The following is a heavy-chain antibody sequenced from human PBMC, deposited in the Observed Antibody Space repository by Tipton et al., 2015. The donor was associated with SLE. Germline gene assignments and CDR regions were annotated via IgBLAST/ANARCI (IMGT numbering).Heavy chain of an antibody. CDR2: MNPNSGDA. CDR1: GYTFTSYD. J-gene: IGHJ4*02. D-gene: IGHD2-15*01. Sequence: QLVQSGAEVKKPGASVKVSCKASGYTFTSYDINWVRQATGQGLEWMGWMNPNSGDAGYALKFQGRVTMTRNISKSTAYMELSSLRSDDTAVYYCARRWDCSGGSCQGSFGYWGQGSLVTVSS. V-gene: IGHV1-8*01. CDR3: ARRWDCSGGSCQGSFGY.